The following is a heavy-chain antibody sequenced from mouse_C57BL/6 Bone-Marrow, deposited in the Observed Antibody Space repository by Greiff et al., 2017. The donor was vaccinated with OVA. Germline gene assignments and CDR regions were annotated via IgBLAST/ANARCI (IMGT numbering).Heavy chain of an antibody. V-gene: IGHV1-4*01. CDR3: ARDYGEAY. Sequence: VQRVESGAELARPGASVKMSCKASGYTFTSYTMHWVKQRPGQGLEWIGYINPSSGYTKYNQKFKDKATLTADKSSSTAYMQLSSLTSEDSAVYYCARDYGEAYWGQGTLVTVSA. J-gene: IGHJ3*01. CDR1: GYTFTSYT. D-gene: IGHD1-1*01. CDR2: INPSSGYT.